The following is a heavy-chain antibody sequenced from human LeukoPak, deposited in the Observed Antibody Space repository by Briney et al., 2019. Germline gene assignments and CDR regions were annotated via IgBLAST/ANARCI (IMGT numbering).Heavy chain of an antibody. CDR2: IKPDGSEK. CDR1: GFPFSSYW. D-gene: IGHD1-26*01. Sequence: PGGSLRLSCAASGFPFSSYWMSWVRQAPGKGLEWVANIKPDGSEKSYVDSVKGRFTISRDNAKNSLYLQMNSLRADDTAVYYCGREVPGGATILDYWGQGTLVTVSS. V-gene: IGHV3-7*04. J-gene: IGHJ4*02. CDR3: GREVPGGATILDY.